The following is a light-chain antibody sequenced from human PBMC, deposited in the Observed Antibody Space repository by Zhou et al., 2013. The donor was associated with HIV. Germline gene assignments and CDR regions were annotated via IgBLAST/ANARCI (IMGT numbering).Light chain of an antibody. J-gene: IGKJ2*01. CDR1: QSVRSRS. CDR2: GAS. Sequence: IVLTQSPGTLSLSPGERATLSCRASQSVRSRSLAWYRQKPGQAPRVLIYGASSRATGIPDRFSGSGSGTDFTLTISRVEPEDFAVYYCQQRSNWPTFGQGTKLEIK. CDR3: QQRSNWPT. V-gene: IGKV3D-20*02.